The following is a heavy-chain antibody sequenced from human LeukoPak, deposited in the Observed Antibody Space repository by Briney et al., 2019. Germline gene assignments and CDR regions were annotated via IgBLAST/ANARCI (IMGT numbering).Heavy chain of an antibody. CDR2: MNPNSGNT. D-gene: IGHD6-6*01. CDR3: ARRNIAARLMDY. CDR1: GYTFTSYD. Sequence: ASVKVSCKASGYTFTSYDINWVRQATGQGLEWMGWMNPNSGNTGYAQKFQGRVTMTTDTSTSTAYMELRSLRSDDTAVYYCARRNIAARLMDYWGQGTLVTVSS. V-gene: IGHV1-8*02. J-gene: IGHJ4*02.